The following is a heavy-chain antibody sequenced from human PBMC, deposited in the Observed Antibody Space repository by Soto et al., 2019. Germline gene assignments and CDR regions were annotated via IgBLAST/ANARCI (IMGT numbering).Heavy chain of an antibody. CDR3: ARRYGSGRNNWFDP. D-gene: IGHD3-10*01. J-gene: IGHJ5*02. CDR2: IYYSGST. CDR1: GGSISSGGYY. V-gene: IGHV4-31*03. Sequence: SETLSLTCTVSGGSISSGGYYWSWIRQHPGKGLEWIGYIYYSGSTYYNPSLKSRVTISVDTSKNQFSLKLSSVTAADTAVYYCARRYGSGRNNWFDPWGQGTLVTV.